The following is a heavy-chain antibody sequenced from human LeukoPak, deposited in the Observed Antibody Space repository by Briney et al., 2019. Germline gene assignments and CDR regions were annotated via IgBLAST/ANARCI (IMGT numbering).Heavy chain of an antibody. Sequence: GGSLRLSCAASGFTFSDNAMSWVRLAPGKGLEWVSGISGSGGSTYYADSVKGRFTISRDNSKNTLCLQMNSLRADDTAIYYCAKWGDSYYSYYYMDVWGKGTTVTVSS. V-gene: IGHV3-23*01. CDR2: ISGSGGST. CDR3: AKWGDSYYSYYYMDV. J-gene: IGHJ6*03. D-gene: IGHD2-21*02. CDR1: GFTFSDNA.